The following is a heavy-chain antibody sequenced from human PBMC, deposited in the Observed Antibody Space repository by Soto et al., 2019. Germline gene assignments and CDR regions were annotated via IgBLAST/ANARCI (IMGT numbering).Heavy chain of an antibody. J-gene: IGHJ4*02. CDR2: ISSSSSYI. Sequence: GGSLRLSCAASGFTFGSYSMNWVRQAPGKGLEWVSCISSSSSYIYYADSVKGRFTISRDNAKNSLYLQMNSLRAEDTAVYYCARGPTLTGSDLYYWGQGTLVTVSS. V-gene: IGHV3-21*01. D-gene: IGHD1-20*01. CDR3: ARGPTLTGSDLYY. CDR1: GFTFGSYS.